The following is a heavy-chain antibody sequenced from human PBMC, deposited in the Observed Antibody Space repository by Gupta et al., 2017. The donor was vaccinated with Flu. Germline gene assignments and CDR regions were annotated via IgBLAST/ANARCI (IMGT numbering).Heavy chain of an antibody. CDR2: LTATGTDT. CDR1: GFTFSIYA. D-gene: IGHD2-2*01. Sequence: EVQLLESGGGLAQPGGSLRLSCAASGFTFSIYAMSWVRQSPGQGLEWVSALTATGTDTFYADSVKGRFIISRDNARNTVYLHMSSLRTEDTAVYFCARVAPLDCTRTSCQFDYWGQGIVVTGAS. CDR3: ARVAPLDCTRTSCQFDY. J-gene: IGHJ4*02. V-gene: IGHV3-23*01.